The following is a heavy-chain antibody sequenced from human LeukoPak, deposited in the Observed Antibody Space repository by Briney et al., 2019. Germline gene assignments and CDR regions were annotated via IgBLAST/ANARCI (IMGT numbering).Heavy chain of an antibody. Sequence: TLSLTCTVSGGSISSGSYYWSWIRQPAGKGLEWIERIYTSGSTNYNPSLKSRVTISVDTSKNQFSLKLSSVTAADTAVYYCARHRGSSWYVGDNWFDPWGQGTLVTVSS. D-gene: IGHD6-13*01. J-gene: IGHJ5*02. CDR3: ARHRGSSWYVGDNWFDP. CDR1: GGSISSGSYY. CDR2: IYTSGST. V-gene: IGHV4-61*02.